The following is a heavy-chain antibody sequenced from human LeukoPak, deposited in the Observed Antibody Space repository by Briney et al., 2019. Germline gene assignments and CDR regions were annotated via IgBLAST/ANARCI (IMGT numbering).Heavy chain of an antibody. CDR2: IYHSGST. CDR1: GGYISSSGYS. D-gene: IGHD4-17*01. V-gene: IGHV4-30-2*01. Sequence: SQTLSLTCAVSGGYISSSGYSWSWIRQPPGKGLEWIGYIYHSGSTYYNPSLKSRVTISVDRSKNQFSLKLSSVTAADTAVYYCASRLDYGGNSWWFDPWGQGTLVTVSS. J-gene: IGHJ5*02. CDR3: ASRLDYGGNSWWFDP.